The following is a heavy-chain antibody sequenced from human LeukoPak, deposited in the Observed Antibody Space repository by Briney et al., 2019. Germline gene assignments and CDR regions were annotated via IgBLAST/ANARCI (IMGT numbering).Heavy chain of an antibody. CDR3: ARDRDGVFEY. CDR2: INHSGST. D-gene: IGHD3-10*01. CDR1: GGSFSGYH. V-gene: IGHV4-34*01. J-gene: IGHJ4*02. Sequence: PSETLSLTCAVSGGSFSGYHWSWIRQSRGQELEWIGEINHSGSTSYNPSLKSRVTISVDTSKNQFSLKLSSVTAADTAVYYCARDRDGVFEYWGQGTLVTVSS.